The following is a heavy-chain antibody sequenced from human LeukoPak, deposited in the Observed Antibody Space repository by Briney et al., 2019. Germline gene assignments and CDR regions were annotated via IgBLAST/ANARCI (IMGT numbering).Heavy chain of an antibody. CDR1: GFTFSSYA. V-gene: IGHV3-30*02. Sequence: PGGSLRLSCAASGFTFSSYAMSWVRQAPGKGLEWVAFIRYDGSNKYYADSVKGRFTISRDNSKNTLYLQMNSLRAEDTAVYYCAKGPIQLWLIYFDYWGQGTLVTVSS. CDR2: IRYDGSNK. D-gene: IGHD5-18*01. CDR3: AKGPIQLWLIYFDY. J-gene: IGHJ4*02.